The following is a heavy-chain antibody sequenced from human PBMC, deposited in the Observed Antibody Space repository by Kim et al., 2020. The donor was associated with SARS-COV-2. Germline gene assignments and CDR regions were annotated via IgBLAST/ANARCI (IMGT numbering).Heavy chain of an antibody. J-gene: IGHJ4*02. CDR3: AKTYYYGSGSYYTG. V-gene: IGHV3-23*01. D-gene: IGHD3-10*01. Sequence: AYSVKGRFTISRDNAKNTLYLQMNSLRAEDTAVYYCAKTYYYGSGSYYTGWGQGTLVTVSS.